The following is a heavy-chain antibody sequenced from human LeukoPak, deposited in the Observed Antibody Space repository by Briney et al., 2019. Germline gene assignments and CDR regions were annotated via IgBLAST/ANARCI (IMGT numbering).Heavy chain of an antibody. J-gene: IGHJ5*02. Sequence: SARSLRLACAASGFTFSSYAMSWVRQAPGKGLEWVSAISGSGVSTYYADSVTGRFTISRDNSKNTLYLQMNSLRAEDTAVYYCAKDPYYYDSSGYPNWFDPWGQGTLVTVSS. CDR2: ISGSGVST. D-gene: IGHD3-22*01. V-gene: IGHV3-23*01. CDR3: AKDPYYYDSSGYPNWFDP. CDR1: GFTFSSYA.